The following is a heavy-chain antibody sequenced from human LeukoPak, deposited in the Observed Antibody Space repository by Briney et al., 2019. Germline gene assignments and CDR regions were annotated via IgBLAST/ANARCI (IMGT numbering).Heavy chain of an antibody. D-gene: IGHD3-10*01. CDR1: GFTFSDYY. CDR3: ARGSGFGESYDAFDI. Sequence: GGSLRLSCAASGFTFSDYYMSWIRQAPGKGLEWVSYISSSGNSTYYSDSVKGRFTISRDNAKNSLYLQMNSLRAEDTAVYYCARGSGFGESYDAFDIWGQGTMVTVSS. CDR2: ISSSGNST. J-gene: IGHJ3*02. V-gene: IGHV3-11*04.